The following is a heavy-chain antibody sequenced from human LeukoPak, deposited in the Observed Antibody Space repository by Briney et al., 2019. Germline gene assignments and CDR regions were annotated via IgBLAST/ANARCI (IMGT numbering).Heavy chain of an antibody. Sequence: ASVKVSCKASGYTFTGYYMHWVRQAPGQGLEWVGWINPNSGGTNYAQKFQGRVTMARDTSISTAYMELSRLRSDDTAVYYCARDPGKLRYFDWSPQYYFDYWGQGTLVTVSS. D-gene: IGHD3-9*01. V-gene: IGHV1-2*02. CDR1: GYTFTGYY. CDR3: ARDPGKLRYFDWSPQYYFDY. CDR2: INPNSGGT. J-gene: IGHJ4*02.